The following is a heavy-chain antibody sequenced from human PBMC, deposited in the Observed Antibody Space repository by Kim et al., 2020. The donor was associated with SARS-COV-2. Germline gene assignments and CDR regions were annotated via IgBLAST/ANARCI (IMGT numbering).Heavy chain of an antibody. Sequence: GGSLRLSCAASGFTFDDYTMHWVRQAPGKGLEWVSLISWDGGSTYYADSVKGRFTISRDNSKNSLYLQMNSLRTEDTALYYCAKEAGGYGDPTSWGVSAFDIWGQGTMVTVSS. D-gene: IGHD4-17*01. J-gene: IGHJ3*02. CDR1: GFTFDDYT. V-gene: IGHV3-43*01. CDR3: AKEAGGYGDPTSWGVSAFDI. CDR2: ISWDGGST.